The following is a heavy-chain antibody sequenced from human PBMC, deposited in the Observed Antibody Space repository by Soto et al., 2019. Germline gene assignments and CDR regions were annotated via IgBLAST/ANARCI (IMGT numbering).Heavy chain of an antibody. Sequence: EVQLVESGGGLVKPGGSLRLSCAASGFSFSSYSMNWVRQAPGKGLEWVSSISSSASHINYADSVKGRFTISRDNGKKSLYLQMSSLRAEDTAVYYCARGYTGYCSGGTCYWFDPWGQGTLVTVSS. D-gene: IGHD2-15*01. CDR3: ARGYTGYCSGGTCYWFDP. V-gene: IGHV3-21*01. CDR2: ISSSASHI. CDR1: GFSFSSYS. J-gene: IGHJ5*02.